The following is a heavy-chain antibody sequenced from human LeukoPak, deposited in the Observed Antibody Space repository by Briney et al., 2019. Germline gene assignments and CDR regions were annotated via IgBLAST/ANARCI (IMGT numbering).Heavy chain of an antibody. CDR3: AKGLAYYYDSSGPDY. J-gene: IGHJ4*02. V-gene: IGHV3-48*01. CDR1: GFTFSGYS. CDR2: ISGSSTTI. Sequence: SGGSLRLSCAASGFTFSGYSMNWVRQAPGKGLEWVSYISGSSTTIYYADSVKGRFTISRDNSKNTLYLQMNSLRAEDTAVYYCAKGLAYYYDSSGPDYWGQGTLVTVSS. D-gene: IGHD3-22*01.